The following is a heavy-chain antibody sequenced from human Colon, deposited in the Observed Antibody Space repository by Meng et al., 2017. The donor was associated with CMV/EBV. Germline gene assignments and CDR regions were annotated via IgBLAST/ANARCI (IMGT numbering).Heavy chain of an antibody. Sequence: GGSLRLSCAASRFAFSFYAMHWVRQAPGKGLEWVAAISKDGTSIYYAESVKGRFTISRDNSKNTLYVQMNSLRAEDTALYYCARDGVRGLDYWGQGTLVTVS. CDR1: RFAFSFYA. J-gene: IGHJ4*02. CDR2: ISKDGTSI. D-gene: IGHD3-10*01. CDR3: ARDGVRGLDY. V-gene: IGHV3-30-3*01.